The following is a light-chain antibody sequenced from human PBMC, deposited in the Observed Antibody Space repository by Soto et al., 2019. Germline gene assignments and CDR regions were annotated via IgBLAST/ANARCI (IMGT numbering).Light chain of an antibody. J-gene: IGLJ2*01. CDR1: SSDVGGYKF. Sequence: QSALTQPASVSGSPGQSITISCTGTSSDVGGYKFVSWYQHHPGKAPKVVIYDVSKRPSGVSDRFSGSMSGITASLTISGLQAEDEADYICSSYTSGTTFDVSFGGGTKVTVL. V-gene: IGLV2-14*03. CDR2: DVS. CDR3: SSYTSGTTFDVS.